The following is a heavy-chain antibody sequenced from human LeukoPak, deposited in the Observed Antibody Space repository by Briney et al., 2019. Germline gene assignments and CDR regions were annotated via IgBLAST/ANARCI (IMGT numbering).Heavy chain of an antibody. CDR2: IRSNGATA. CDR1: GFSFSSFA. CDR3: ARGGAVAGLY. V-gene: IGHV3-48*03. J-gene: IGHJ4*02. D-gene: IGHD6-19*01. Sequence: PGGSLRLSCAASGFSFSSFAMTWVRQAPGKGLEWVSTIRSNGATAYYADSVKGRFTISRDNAKNSLYLQMNSLRGEDTAVYYCARGGAVAGLYWGQGTLVTVSS.